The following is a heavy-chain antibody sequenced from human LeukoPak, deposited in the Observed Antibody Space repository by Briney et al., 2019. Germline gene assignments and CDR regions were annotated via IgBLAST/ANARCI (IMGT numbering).Heavy chain of an antibody. J-gene: IGHJ4*02. CDR2: FYYSGST. Sequence: SETLSLTCTVSGGSISSNNYYWGWIRQAPGEGLERIGSFYYSGSTYYNPSLQSRVTISVDTSKNQFSLKLSSVTAADTAVFYCARFTYCSGGSCLSFDYWGQGTLVTVSS. V-gene: IGHV4-39*01. CDR3: ARFTYCSGGSCLSFDY. CDR1: GGSISSNNYY. D-gene: IGHD2-15*01.